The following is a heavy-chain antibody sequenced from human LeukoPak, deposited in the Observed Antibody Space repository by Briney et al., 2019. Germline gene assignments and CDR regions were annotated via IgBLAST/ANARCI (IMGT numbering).Heavy chain of an antibody. Sequence: GGSLRLSCAAPGFTFSDYYMSWIRQAPGEGLEWVSYISSSGSNIYYADSVKGRFTISRDNAKNSPYLQMNSLRAEDTAVYYCARDRGIAAAGVYWGQGTLVTVSS. D-gene: IGHD6-13*01. J-gene: IGHJ4*02. V-gene: IGHV3-11*01. CDR2: ISSSGSNI. CDR1: GFTFSDYY. CDR3: ARDRGIAAAGVY.